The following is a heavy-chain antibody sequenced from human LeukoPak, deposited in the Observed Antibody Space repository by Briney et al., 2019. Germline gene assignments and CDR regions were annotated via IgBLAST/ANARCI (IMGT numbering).Heavy chain of an antibody. CDR2: INHSGST. CDR3: ARPYAFDI. J-gene: IGHJ3*02. V-gene: IGHV4-34*01. CDR1: GGSISSYY. Sequence: SETVSLTCTVSGGSISSYYWSWIRQPPGKGLEWIGEINHSGSTNYNPSLKSRVTISVDTSKNQFSLKLSSVTAADTAVYYCARPYAFDIWGQGTMVTVSS.